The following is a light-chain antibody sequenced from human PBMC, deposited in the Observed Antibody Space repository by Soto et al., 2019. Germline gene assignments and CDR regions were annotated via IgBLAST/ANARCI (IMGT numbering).Light chain of an antibody. CDR1: QSVSSSY. J-gene: IGKJ4*01. CDR2: GAS. V-gene: IGKV3-15*01. Sequence: EIVLTQSPGTLSLSPGERATLSCRASQSVSSSYLAWYQQKPGQAPRLLIYGASVRASGVPARFSGSGSGTEFTLTISSLQSEDFAVYYCQQYNHWPPLTFGGGTKVDIK. CDR3: QQYNHWPPLT.